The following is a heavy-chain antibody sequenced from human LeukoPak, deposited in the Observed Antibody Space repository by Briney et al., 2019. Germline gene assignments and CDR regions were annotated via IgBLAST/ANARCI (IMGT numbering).Heavy chain of an antibody. D-gene: IGHD4-11*01. CDR3: ARDSYSNSFDY. CDR1: GFTLRNYW. CDR2: IKQDGSEK. Sequence: GGSLRLSCAASGFTLRNYWMTWVRQAPGKGLEWVANIKQDGSEKYYVDSVKGRFIISRDNAKNSLYLQMNSLRAEDTAVYYSARDSYSNSFDYWGQGTLVTVSS. J-gene: IGHJ4*02. V-gene: IGHV3-7*01.